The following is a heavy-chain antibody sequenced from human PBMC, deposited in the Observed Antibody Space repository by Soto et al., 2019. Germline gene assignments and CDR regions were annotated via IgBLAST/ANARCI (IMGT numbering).Heavy chain of an antibody. D-gene: IGHD2-15*01. CDR1: GFTVSSNY. Sequence: EVQLVESGGGLVQPGGSLRLSCAASGFTVSSNYMSWVRQAPGKGLEWVSVIYSGGSTYYADSVKGRFTISRDNSKNTLYLQIKGIRAEDRAVYYCASRNLVGGKLNCCGGSCYPKRVHYWGRETPVPVSS. J-gene: IGHJ4*02. CDR3: ASRNLVGGKLNCCGGSCYPKRVHY. V-gene: IGHV3-66*01. CDR2: IYSGGST.